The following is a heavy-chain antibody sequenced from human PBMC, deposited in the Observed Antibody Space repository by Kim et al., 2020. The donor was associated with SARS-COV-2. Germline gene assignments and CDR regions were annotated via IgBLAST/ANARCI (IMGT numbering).Heavy chain of an antibody. CDR2: INHSGST. CDR1: GGSFSGYY. CDR3: ARCPGYYDFWSGYKQDYYYYGMDV. D-gene: IGHD3-3*01. Sequence: SETLSLTCAVYGGSFSGYYWSWIRQPPGKGLEWIGEINHSGSTNYNPSLKSRVTISVDTSKNQFSLKLSSVTAADTAVYYCARCPGYYDFWSGYKQDYYYYGMDVWGQGTTVTVSS. J-gene: IGHJ6*02. V-gene: IGHV4-34*01.